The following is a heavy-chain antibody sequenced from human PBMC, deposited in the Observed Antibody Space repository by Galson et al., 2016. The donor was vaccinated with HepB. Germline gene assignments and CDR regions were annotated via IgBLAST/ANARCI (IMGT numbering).Heavy chain of an antibody. V-gene: IGHV1-58*01. CDR2: IVVGSGNT. J-gene: IGHJ6*02. Sequence: SVKVSCKASGFTFTTSAVQWVRQARGQRLEWMGWIVVGSGNTNYAQKFQERVTINRDISTTTAYMALRNLTSEDPAVYYRARERTGQGGLDVWGQGTTVIVSS. CDR1: GFTFTTSA. CDR3: ARERTGQGGLDV.